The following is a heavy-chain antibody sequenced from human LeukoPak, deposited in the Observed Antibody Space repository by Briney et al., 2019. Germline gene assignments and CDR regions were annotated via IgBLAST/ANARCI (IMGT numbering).Heavy chain of an antibody. J-gene: IGHJ4*02. CDR1: VYTFTGYY. Sequence: ASVKVSCKASVYTFTGYYMHSVRQTPGQGLEWMGWINPNSGGTNYAQKFQGRVTMTRDTSINTAYMELSRLGSDDTAVYYCAREARDYDFWSGYRIFDYWGQGTLVTVSS. V-gene: IGHV1-2*02. D-gene: IGHD3-3*01. CDR2: INPNSGGT. CDR3: AREARDYDFWSGYRIFDY.